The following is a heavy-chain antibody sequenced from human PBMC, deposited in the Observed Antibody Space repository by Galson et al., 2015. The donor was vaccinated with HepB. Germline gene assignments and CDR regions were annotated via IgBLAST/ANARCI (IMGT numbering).Heavy chain of an antibody. CDR1: GGSFSGSY. J-gene: IGHJ5*02. D-gene: IGHD2-2*01. Sequence: LSLTCAVYGGSFSGSYWSWIRQPPGKGLEWIGEINHSGSTNYNPSLKSRVTISVDTSKNQFSLKLSSVTAADTAVYYCARGRIVVVPAAMRKSNWFDPWGQGTLVTVSS. CDR3: ARGRIVVVPAAMRKSNWFDP. CDR2: INHSGST. V-gene: IGHV4-34*01.